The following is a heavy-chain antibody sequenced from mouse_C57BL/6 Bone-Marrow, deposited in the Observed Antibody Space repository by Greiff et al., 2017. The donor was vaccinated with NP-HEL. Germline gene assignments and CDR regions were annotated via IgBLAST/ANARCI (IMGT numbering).Heavy chain of an antibody. J-gene: IGHJ1*03. D-gene: IGHD2-2*01. CDR3: ARWGYYWYFDV. Sequence: QVQLQQPGAELVKPGASVKLSCKASGYTFTSYWMHWVKQRPGQGLEWIGMIHPTSGSTNYNEKFKSKATLTVDKSSSTAYMQLSSLTSEDSAVYYCARWGYYWYFDVWGTGTTVTVSS. CDR2: IHPTSGST. V-gene: IGHV1-64*01. CDR1: GYTFTSYW.